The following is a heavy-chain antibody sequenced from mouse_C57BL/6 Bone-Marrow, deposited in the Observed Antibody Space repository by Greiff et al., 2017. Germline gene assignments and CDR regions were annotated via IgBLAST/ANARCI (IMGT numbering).Heavy chain of an antibody. J-gene: IGHJ2*01. D-gene: IGHD1-1*01. CDR1: GYTFTNYW. CDR2: IYPGGGYT. Sequence: QVQLQQSGAELVRPGTSVKMSCKASGYTFTNYWIGWVKQRPGHGLEWIGDIYPGGGYTNYNEKFKGKATLTADKSSSTAYMQFSSLTSEDSAIYYGARSIYYYGSSFFDYWGQGTTLTVSS. V-gene: IGHV1-63*01. CDR3: ARSIYYYGSSFFDY.